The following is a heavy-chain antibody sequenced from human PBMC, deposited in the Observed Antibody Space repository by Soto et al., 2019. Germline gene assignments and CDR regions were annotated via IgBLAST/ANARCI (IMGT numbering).Heavy chain of an antibody. CDR3: ARRGLVGATTFDY. Sequence: SETLSLTCTVSGGSISSGGYYWSWIRQHPGKDLEWIGYIYYSGSTYYNPSLKSRVTISVDTSKNQFSLKLSSVTAADTAVYYCARRGLVGATTFDYWGQGTLVTVSS. V-gene: IGHV4-31*03. D-gene: IGHD1-26*01. J-gene: IGHJ4*02. CDR1: GGSISSGGYY. CDR2: IYYSGST.